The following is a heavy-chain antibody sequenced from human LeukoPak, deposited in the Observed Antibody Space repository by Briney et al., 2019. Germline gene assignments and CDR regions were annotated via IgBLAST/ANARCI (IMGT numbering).Heavy chain of an antibody. Sequence: PSETLSLTCTVSGYSISSGYYWGWIRQPPGKGLEWIGSIYHSGSTYYNPSLKSRVTISVDTSKNQFSLKLSSVTAADTAVYYCARRWEYDSSGYHAFDIWGQGTMVTVSS. D-gene: IGHD3-22*01. CDR1: GYSISSGYY. CDR3: ARRWEYDSSGYHAFDI. J-gene: IGHJ3*02. V-gene: IGHV4-38-2*02. CDR2: IYHSGST.